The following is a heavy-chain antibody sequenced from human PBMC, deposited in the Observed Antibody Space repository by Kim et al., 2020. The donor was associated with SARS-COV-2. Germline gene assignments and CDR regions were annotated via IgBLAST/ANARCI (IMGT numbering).Heavy chain of an antibody. Sequence: GGSLRLSCSASGFTFSSYAMHWVRQAPGKGLEYVSAISSNGGSTYYADSVKGRFTISRDNSKNTLYLQMSSLRAEDTAVYYCVKDIRRLFRVHDIRSDAFDIWGQGTMVTVSS. CDR3: VKDIRRLFRVHDIRSDAFDI. CDR1: GFTFSSYA. D-gene: IGHD3-10*01. V-gene: IGHV3-64D*09. CDR2: ISSNGGST. J-gene: IGHJ3*02.